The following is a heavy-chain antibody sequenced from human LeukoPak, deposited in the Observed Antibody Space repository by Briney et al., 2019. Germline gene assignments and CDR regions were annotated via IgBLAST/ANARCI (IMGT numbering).Heavy chain of an antibody. Sequence: GGSLRLSCAASGFTFSSYWMSWVRQAPGKGLEWVANIKQDGSEKYYVDSVKGRFTISRDNAKNSLYLQMNSLRAEDTAVYYCASSSRKVVVSYWGQGTLVTVSS. J-gene: IGHJ4*02. V-gene: IGHV3-7*01. CDR2: IKQDGSEK. D-gene: IGHD3-22*01. CDR3: ASSSRKVVVSY. CDR1: GFTFSSYW.